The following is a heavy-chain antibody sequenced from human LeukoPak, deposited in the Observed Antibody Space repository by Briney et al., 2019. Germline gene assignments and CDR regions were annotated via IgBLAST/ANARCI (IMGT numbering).Heavy chain of an antibody. CDR1: GFTFSSYG. V-gene: IGHV3-33*06. J-gene: IGHJ4*02. CDR2: IWYVGSNK. Sequence: GGALRLSCAASGFTFSSYGMHWVRQAPGKGLEWVAVIWYVGSNKYYADSVKGRFTISRDNSKNTLYLQMNSLRAEDTAVYYCTKDFRRKRYCSGGSCYSGIVDYWGQGTLVTVSS. D-gene: IGHD2-15*01. CDR3: TKDFRRKRYCSGGSCYSGIVDY.